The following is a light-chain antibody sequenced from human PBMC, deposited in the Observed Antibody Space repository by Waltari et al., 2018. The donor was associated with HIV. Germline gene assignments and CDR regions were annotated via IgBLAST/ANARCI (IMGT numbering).Light chain of an antibody. CDR3: QVWDSTSDWV. V-gene: IGLV3-21*02. J-gene: IGLJ3*02. CDR1: NLGSKS. Sequence: SYVLTQPPSVSVAPGQTASITCGGDNLGSKSVHWYQQKSGQAPVLVVSYNPDRPSGIPGRFSGSNSGNTATLTLNSVEAGDEADYYCQVWDSTSDWVFGGGSKLTVL. CDR2: YNP.